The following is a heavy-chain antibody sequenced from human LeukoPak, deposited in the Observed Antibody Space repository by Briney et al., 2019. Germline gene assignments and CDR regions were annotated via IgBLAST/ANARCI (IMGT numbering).Heavy chain of an antibody. V-gene: IGHV4-59*01. J-gene: IGHJ4*02. D-gene: IGHD1-26*01. CDR3: AKSPTEWGDFDY. Sequence: PSETLSLTCTVSGGSISSYYWSWTRQPPGKGLEWIGYIYYSGSTNYNPSLKSRVTISVDTSKNQFSLKLSSVTAADTAVYYCAKSPTEWGDFDYWGQGTLVTVSS. CDR1: GGSISSYY. CDR2: IYYSGST.